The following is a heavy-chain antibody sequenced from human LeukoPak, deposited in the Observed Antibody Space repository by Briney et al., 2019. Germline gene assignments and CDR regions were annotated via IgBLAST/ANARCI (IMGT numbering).Heavy chain of an antibody. CDR3: ARSYYYDSSGYYDY. CDR1: GGTFSSYA. J-gene: IGHJ4*02. D-gene: IGHD3-22*01. V-gene: IGHV1-69*13. CDR2: IIPIFGTA. Sequence: SVKVSCKASGGTFSSYAISWVRQAPRQGLEWMGGIIPIFGTANYAQKFQGRVTITADESTSTAYMELSSLRSEDTAVYYCARSYYYDSSGYYDYWGQGTLVTVSS.